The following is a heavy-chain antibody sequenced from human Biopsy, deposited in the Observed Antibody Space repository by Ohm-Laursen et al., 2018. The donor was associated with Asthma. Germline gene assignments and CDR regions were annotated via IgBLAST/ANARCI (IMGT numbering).Heavy chain of an antibody. D-gene: IGHD3-10*01. V-gene: IGHV3-9*01. Sequence: SVRLSCAASGFSFDDYAMFWVRQAPGKGLEWVSGISWNSGTIGYADSVKGRFTISRDNAKNSLYLQMNSLGPEDTAVYYCARDMGAGPNQPPSGSGSSHLYGMDVWGQGTTVTVSS. J-gene: IGHJ6*02. CDR3: ARDMGAGPNQPPSGSGSSHLYGMDV. CDR1: GFSFDDYA. CDR2: ISWNSGTI.